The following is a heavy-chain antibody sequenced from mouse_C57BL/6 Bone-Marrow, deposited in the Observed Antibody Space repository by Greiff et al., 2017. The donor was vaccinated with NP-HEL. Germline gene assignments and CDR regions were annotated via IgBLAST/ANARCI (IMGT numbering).Heavy chain of an antibody. J-gene: IGHJ3*01. CDR2: IWGVGST. V-gene: IGHV2-6*01. Sequence: VHLVESGPGLVAPSQSLSITCTVSGFSLTSYGVDWVRQSPGKGLEWLGVIWGVGSTNYNSAPKSRLSISKDNSKSQVFLKMNRLQTDDTAMYYCARSSPPFAYWGQGTLVTVSA. D-gene: IGHD1-1*01. CDR1: GFSLTSYG. CDR3: ARSSPPFAY.